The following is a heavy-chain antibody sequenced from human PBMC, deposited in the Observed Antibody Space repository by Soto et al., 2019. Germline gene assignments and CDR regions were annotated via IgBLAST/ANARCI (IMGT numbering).Heavy chain of an antibody. CDR3: AREGQLPGGFDY. Sequence: ASVKVSCKASGYTFTSYYMHWVRQAPGQGLEWMGIINPSGGSTSYAQKFQGRVTMTRDTSTSTVYMELSRLRSEDTAVYYCAREGQLPGGFDYRGKGPLVTVSS. J-gene: IGHJ4*02. V-gene: IGHV1-46*01. D-gene: IGHD6-13*01. CDR1: GYTFTSYY. CDR2: INPSGGST.